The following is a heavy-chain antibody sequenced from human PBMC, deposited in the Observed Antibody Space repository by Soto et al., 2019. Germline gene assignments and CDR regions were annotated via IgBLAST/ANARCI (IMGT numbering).Heavy chain of an antibody. CDR2: ISAYNGNT. V-gene: IGHV1-18*01. Sequence: ASVKVSCKASGYTFASYAISWMRQAPGQGLEWMGWISAYNGNTNYAQKLQGRVTMTTDTSTSTAYMELRSLRSDDTAVYYCARPWYSSSWPLFDYWGQGTLVTVSS. CDR1: GYTFASYA. D-gene: IGHD6-13*01. J-gene: IGHJ4*02. CDR3: ARPWYSSSWPLFDY.